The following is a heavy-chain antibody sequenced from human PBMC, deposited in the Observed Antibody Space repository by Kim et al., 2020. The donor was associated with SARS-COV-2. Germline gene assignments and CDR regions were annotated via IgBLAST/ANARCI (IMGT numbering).Heavy chain of an antibody. D-gene: IGHD3-10*01. CDR3: ARDRLLWFGEPLDV. J-gene: IGHJ6*02. V-gene: IGHV3-66*01. Sequence: GGSLRLSCAASGFTVSSNYMSWVRQAPGKGLEWVSVIYSGGSTYYADSVKGRFTISRDNSKNTLYLQMNSLRAEDTAVYYCARDRLLWFGEPLDVWGQGTTVTVSS. CDR1: GFTVSSNY. CDR2: IYSGGST.